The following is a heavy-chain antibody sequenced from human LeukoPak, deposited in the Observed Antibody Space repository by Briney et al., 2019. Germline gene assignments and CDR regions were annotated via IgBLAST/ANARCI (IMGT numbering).Heavy chain of an antibody. J-gene: IGHJ4*02. CDR3: AKDLIVGATNFDY. CDR2: ISYDGSNK. D-gene: IGHD1-26*01. Sequence: GGSPRLSCAASGFTFSSYAMHWVRQAPGKGLEWVAVISYDGSNKYYADSVKGRFTISRDNSKNTLYLQMNSLRAEDTAVYYCAKDLIVGATNFDYWGQGTLVTVSS. CDR1: GFTFSSYA. V-gene: IGHV3-30*04.